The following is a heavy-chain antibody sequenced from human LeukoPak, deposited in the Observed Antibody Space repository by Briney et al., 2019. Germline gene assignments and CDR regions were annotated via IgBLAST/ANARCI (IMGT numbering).Heavy chain of an antibody. Sequence: GGSLRLSCAASGFIFSDYYMTWIRQSPGKGLEWLPYIDSSGDVIYYADSVKGRFTISRDNAKNSLYLQMSSPRAEDTAVYYCAKGTHSSSWHWFDPWGQGTLVTVSS. V-gene: IGHV3-11*01. J-gene: IGHJ5*02. CDR3: AKGTHSSSWHWFDP. D-gene: IGHD6-13*01. CDR1: GFIFSDYY. CDR2: IDSSGDVI.